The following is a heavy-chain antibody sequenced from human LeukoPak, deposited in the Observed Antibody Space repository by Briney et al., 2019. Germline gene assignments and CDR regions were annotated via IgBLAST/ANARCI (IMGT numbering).Heavy chain of an antibody. Sequence: GGSLRLSCAASGFTFSNAWMSWVRQAPGKGLEWVGRIKSKTDGGTTDYAAPVKGRFTISRDDSKNTLYLQMNSLKTEDTAVYYCTTDYTDSSGYLASDAFDIWGQGTMVTVSS. CDR3: TTDYTDSSGYLASDAFDI. CDR1: GFTFSNAW. CDR2: IKSKTDGGTT. D-gene: IGHD3-22*01. V-gene: IGHV3-15*01. J-gene: IGHJ3*02.